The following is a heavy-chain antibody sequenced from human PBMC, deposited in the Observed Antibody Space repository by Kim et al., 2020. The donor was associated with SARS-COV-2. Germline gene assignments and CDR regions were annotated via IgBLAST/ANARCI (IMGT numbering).Heavy chain of an antibody. CDR2: INDGGIT. CDR1: GGSFSGYY. V-gene: IGHV4-34*01. CDR3: ARGRDINIDPIDY. J-gene: IGHJ4*02. D-gene: IGHD5-12*01. Sequence: SETLSLTCAVYGGSFSGYYWSWIRQSPEKGLEWIGEINDGGITNYNPSLKRRITISVDTSLNQFSLKLSSVTAADTAIYYCARGRDINIDPIDYWSLGTLDTVS.